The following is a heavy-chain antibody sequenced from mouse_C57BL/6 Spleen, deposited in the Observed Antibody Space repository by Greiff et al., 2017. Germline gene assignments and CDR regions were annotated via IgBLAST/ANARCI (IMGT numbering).Heavy chain of an antibody. CDR1: GYAFTTYL. V-gene: IGHV1-54*01. CDR3: ARGGDYDEMDY. D-gene: IGHD2-4*01. CDR2: FNPGSGGT. Sequence: VQLQQSGAELVRPGTSVKVSCKASGYAFTTYLIEWVKQRPGQGLEWIGVFNPGSGGTNYNEKFKGKATLTADKSSSTAYMQLSSLTSEDSAVYFCARGGDYDEMDYWGQGTSVTVSS. J-gene: IGHJ4*01.